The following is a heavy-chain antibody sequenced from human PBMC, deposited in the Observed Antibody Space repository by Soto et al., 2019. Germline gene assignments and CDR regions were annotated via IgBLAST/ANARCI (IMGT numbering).Heavy chain of an antibody. CDR1: GFIFNEYG. Sequence: QVQLVASGGGVVQPGRSLRLSCAASGFIFNEYGMHWVRQAPGKGLERVAVIWYDGSNKYYADSVKGRFTFSRDNSKNTMSLQMISLRVEDTAMYYCARWGCSGSNCNLNQRSFDLWGQGTLVTVSS. V-gene: IGHV3-33*01. J-gene: IGHJ4*02. CDR2: IWYDGSNK. CDR3: ARWGCSGSNCNLNQRSFDL. D-gene: IGHD2-15*01.